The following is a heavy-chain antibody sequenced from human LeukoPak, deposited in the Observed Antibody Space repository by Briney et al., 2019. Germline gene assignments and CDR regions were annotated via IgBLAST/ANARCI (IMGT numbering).Heavy chain of an antibody. J-gene: IGHJ5*02. CDR2: INPNSGGT. CDR1: GYTFTGYY. CDR3: ARDQGLSPGHIVGATWWFDP. Sequence: ASVKVSCKASGYTFTGYYMHWVRQAPGQGLEWMGWINPNSGGTNYAQKFQGRVTMTRDTSISTAYMELSRLTSDDTAAYYCARDQGLSPGHIVGATWWFDPWGQGTLVTVSS. V-gene: IGHV1-2*02. D-gene: IGHD1-26*01.